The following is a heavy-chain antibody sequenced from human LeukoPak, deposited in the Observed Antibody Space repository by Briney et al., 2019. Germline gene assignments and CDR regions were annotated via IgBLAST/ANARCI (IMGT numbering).Heavy chain of an antibody. Sequence: GGSLRLSCAASGFTFSSYGMHWVRQAPGKGLEWVALIWYDGSSKDYAVSVRGRFTISRDNSKNTLYLQMNSLRAEDTAVYYCARDFELSHWGQGTLVTVAS. D-gene: IGHD3-16*02. V-gene: IGHV3-33*01. CDR1: GFTFSSYG. CDR2: IWYDGSSK. J-gene: IGHJ4*02. CDR3: ARDFELSH.